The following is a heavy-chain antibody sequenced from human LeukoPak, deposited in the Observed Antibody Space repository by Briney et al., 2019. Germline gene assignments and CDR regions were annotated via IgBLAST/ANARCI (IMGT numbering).Heavy chain of an antibody. D-gene: IGHD6-13*01. V-gene: IGHV4-39*01. CDR3: ARGGLAAYFDY. CDR2: IYYSGST. J-gene: IGHJ4*02. Sequence: SETLSLTCTVSGGSISSSSYYWGWIRQPPGKGLEWIGSIYYSGSTYYNPSLKSRVTISVDTSKNQFSLKLSSVTAADTAVYYCARGGLAAYFDYWGQGTLVTVSS. CDR1: GGSISSSSYY.